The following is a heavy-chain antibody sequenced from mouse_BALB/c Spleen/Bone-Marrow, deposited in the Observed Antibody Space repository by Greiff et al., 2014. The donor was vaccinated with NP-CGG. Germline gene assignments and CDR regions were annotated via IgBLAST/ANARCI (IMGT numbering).Heavy chain of an antibody. V-gene: IGHV1S56*01. CDR2: IYPGNVNT. Sequence: QVQLKESGPELVRPGASVRISCKASGYTFPSYYIHWVKQRPGQGLEWIGWIYPGNVNTKYNEKFKGKATLTADKSSSTAYMQLSSLTSEDSAVYFCARDTMDYWGQGTSVTVSS. CDR3: ARDTMDY. CDR1: GYTFPSYY. J-gene: IGHJ4*01.